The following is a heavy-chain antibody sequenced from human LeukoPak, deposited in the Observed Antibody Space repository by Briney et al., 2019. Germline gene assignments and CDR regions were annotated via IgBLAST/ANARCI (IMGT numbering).Heavy chain of an antibody. J-gene: IGHJ4*02. CDR2: ISGSGGST. CDR3: AKDQFSEMATRGGVVLVFDY. CDR1: GFTFSSYA. V-gene: IGHV3-23*01. D-gene: IGHD5-24*01. Sequence: GGSLRLSCAASGFTFSSYAMSWVRQAPGKGLEWVSAISGSGGSTYYADSVKGRFTISRDNSKNTLYLQMNSLRAEDMAVYYCAKDQFSEMATRGGVVLVFDYWGQGTLVTVSS.